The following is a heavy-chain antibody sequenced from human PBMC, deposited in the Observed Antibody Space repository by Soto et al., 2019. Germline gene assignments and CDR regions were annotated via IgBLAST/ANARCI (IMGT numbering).Heavy chain of an antibody. CDR1: GYSFTSYW. CDR3: ARKVYDIGYGHDAFDI. CDR2: IYPGDSDT. D-gene: IGHD3-9*01. Sequence: ESLKLSCKGSGYSFTSYWIGLVRQLPGKGLEWMGIIYPGDSDTRYSPSFQGQVTISAETSISTAYLQWSSMRASDTAMYYCARKVYDIGYGHDAFDIWGQGTMVTVSS. J-gene: IGHJ3*02. V-gene: IGHV5-51*01.